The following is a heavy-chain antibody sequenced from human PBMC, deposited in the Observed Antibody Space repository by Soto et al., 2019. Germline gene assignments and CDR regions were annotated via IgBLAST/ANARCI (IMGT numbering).Heavy chain of an antibody. Sequence: QLQLQESGPGTVKTSETLSLTCTVSGASISASNFHWGWIRQPPGKGLEWIGTISDRGSTYYNPSLQSRVTISLDTSKNQFSLNLRSVTAADTTVYYCARRISSSTSGFDCWGQGTLVTVSS. D-gene: IGHD6-13*01. CDR3: ARRISSSTSGFDC. CDR1: GASISASNFH. CDR2: ISDRGST. V-gene: IGHV4-39*01. J-gene: IGHJ4*02.